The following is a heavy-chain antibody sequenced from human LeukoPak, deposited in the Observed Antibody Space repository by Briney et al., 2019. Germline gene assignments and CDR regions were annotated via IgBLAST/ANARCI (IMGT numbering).Heavy chain of an antibody. CDR3: ARDSSSEGDLNWFDP. J-gene: IGHJ5*02. Sequence: ASVKVSCKASGYTFTNYGISWVRQAPGQGLEWMGWISAYNGNTKYEERFQGRVTMTTDTSTSTAYMDLRSLRSDDTAVYYCARDSSSEGDLNWFDPWGQGTLVTVSS. V-gene: IGHV1-18*01. D-gene: IGHD2-21*01. CDR1: GYTFTNYG. CDR2: ISAYNGNT.